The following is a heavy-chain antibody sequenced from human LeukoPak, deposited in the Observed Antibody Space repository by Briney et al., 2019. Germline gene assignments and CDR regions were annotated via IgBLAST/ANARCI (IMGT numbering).Heavy chain of an antibody. CDR1: GYTFTSYD. CDR3: ATGSRLRYFDRLLYPNGHYYYYMDV. D-gene: IGHD3-9*01. Sequence: GASVKVSCKASGYTFTSYDINWVRQATGQGLEWMGWMNPNSGNTGYAQKFQGRVTMTRNTSISTAYMELSSLRSEDTAVYYCATGSRLRYFDRLLYPNGHYYYYMDVWGKGTTVTVSS. V-gene: IGHV1-8*01. J-gene: IGHJ6*03. CDR2: MNPNSGNT.